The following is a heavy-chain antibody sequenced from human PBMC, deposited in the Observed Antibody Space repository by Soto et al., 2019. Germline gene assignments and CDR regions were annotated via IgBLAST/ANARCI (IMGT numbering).Heavy chain of an antibody. J-gene: IGHJ4*02. CDR1: GFTFSSYT. V-gene: IGHV3-21*06. CDR3: RREEYVV. CDR2: INNRGTYM. Sequence: EVQLVESGGGLVKPGGSLRLSCAASGFTFSSYTMSWVRQAPGKGLEWVSSINNRGTYMVYADSVKGRFTISRDNAKNSVYLQLTSLRAEVSAVYYCRREEYVVWGQGTVVTVSS. D-gene: IGHD6-6*01.